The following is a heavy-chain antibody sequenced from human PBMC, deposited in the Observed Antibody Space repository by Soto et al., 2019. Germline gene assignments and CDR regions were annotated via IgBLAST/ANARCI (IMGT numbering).Heavy chain of an antibody. CDR1: GGSFSGYY. Sequence: QVQLQQWGAGLLKPSETLSLTCAVYGGSFSGYYWSWIRQPPGKGLEWIGEINHSGSTNYNPSLKSRVTISVDTSKNQFSLKLSSVTAADTAVYYCARGWYEDYWGQGTLVTVSS. D-gene: IGHD6-13*01. J-gene: IGHJ4*02. CDR3: ARGWYEDY. CDR2: INHSGST. V-gene: IGHV4-34*01.